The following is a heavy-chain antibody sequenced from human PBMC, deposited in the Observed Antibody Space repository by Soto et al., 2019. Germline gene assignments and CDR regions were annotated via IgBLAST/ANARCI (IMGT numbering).Heavy chain of an antibody. CDR3: AKGPSMIVFPPWFDP. J-gene: IGHJ5*02. V-gene: IGHV3-23*01. CDR1: GFTFGSYA. D-gene: IGHD3-22*01. CDR2: ISGSGGST. Sequence: GGSLRLSCAASGFTFGSYAMSWVRQAPGRGLEWVSAISGSGGSTYYADSVKGRFTISRDNSKNTLYLQMNSLRAEDTAVYYCAKGPSMIVFPPWFDPWGQRTLVTVSS.